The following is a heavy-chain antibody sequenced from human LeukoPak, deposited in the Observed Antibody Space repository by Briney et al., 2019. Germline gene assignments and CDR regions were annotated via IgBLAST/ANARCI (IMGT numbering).Heavy chain of an antibody. CDR3: ARERYYYDSSAWTPGH. V-gene: IGHV3-30-3*01. CDR2: ISYDGSNK. J-gene: IGHJ4*02. CDR1: GFTFSSYA. Sequence: GRSLRLSCAASGFTFSSYAMHWVRQAPGKGLEWVAVISYDGSNKYYADSVKGRFTISRDNSKNTLYLQMNSLRAEDTAVYYCARERYYYDSSAWTPGHWGQGTLVTVSS. D-gene: IGHD3-22*01.